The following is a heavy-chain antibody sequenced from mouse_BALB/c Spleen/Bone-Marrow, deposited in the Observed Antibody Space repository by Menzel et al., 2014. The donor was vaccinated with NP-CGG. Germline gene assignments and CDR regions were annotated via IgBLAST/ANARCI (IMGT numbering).Heavy chain of an antibody. CDR2: ILPGSGSI. J-gene: IGHJ4*01. D-gene: IGHD6-1*01. CDR3: AGRYDAMDY. V-gene: IGHV1-9*01. CDR1: GYTLSSYW. Sequence: QVQLKQSGAELMKPGASVKISCKATGYTLSSYWIEWVKRRPGHGLEWIGEILPGSGSIKYNEKFKGKATFTADTSSNTAYRQLSSVTAEDSAVYDCAGRYDAMDYWGQGTSVTVSS.